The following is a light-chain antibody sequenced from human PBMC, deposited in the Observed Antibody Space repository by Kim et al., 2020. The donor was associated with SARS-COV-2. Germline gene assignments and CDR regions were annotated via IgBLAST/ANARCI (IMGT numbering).Light chain of an antibody. J-gene: IGLJ1*01. CDR2: GNN. CDR3: QSYDSSLSGFYV. Sequence: VTVSGTWSRSSIGARYEVDWCQQLPGTTPPLLIFGNNNRPSGVPARFSGSKSGTSAALAITGLQAEDEADYYCQSYDSSLSGFYVFGTGTKVTVL. V-gene: IGLV1-40*01. CDR1: RSSIGARYE.